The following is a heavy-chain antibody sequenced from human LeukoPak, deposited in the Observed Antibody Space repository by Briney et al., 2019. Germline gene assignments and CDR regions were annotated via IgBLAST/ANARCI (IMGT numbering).Heavy chain of an antibody. CDR3: AREGSGSPGFDY. CDR1: GFTFSSYS. CDR2: ISSSSSYI. D-gene: IGHD1-26*01. V-gene: IGHV3-21*04. J-gene: IGHJ4*02. Sequence: GGSLRLSCAASGFTFSSYSMNWVRQAPGKGLEWVSSISSSSSYIYYADSVKGRFTISRDNAKNSLYLQMNSLRAEDTALYYCAREGSGSPGFDYWGQGTLVTVSS.